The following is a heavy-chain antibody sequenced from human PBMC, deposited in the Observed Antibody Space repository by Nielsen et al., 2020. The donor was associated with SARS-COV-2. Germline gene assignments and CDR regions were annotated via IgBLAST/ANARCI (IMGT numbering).Heavy chain of an antibody. CDR1: GYTFTSYA. D-gene: IGHD5-18*01. CDR2: INAGNGNT. Sequence: ASVKVSCKASGYTFTSYAMHWVRQAPGQRLEWMGWINAGNGNTKYSQKFQGRVTITRDTSASTAYMELSSLRSEDTAVYYCARVYKRDTAMVTGAFDIWGQGTMVTVSS. V-gene: IGHV1-3*01. CDR3: ARVYKRDTAMVTGAFDI. J-gene: IGHJ3*02.